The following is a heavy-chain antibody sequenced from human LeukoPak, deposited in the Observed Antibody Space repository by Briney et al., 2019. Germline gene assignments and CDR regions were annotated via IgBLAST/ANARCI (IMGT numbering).Heavy chain of an antibody. CDR2: IWYDGSNK. Sequence: GGSLRLSCAASGFTFSSYGMHWVRQAPGKGLEWVAVIWYDGSNKYYADSVKGRFTISRDDSKNPVDLQMNSLRAEDTAVYYCARDRAFYFDNWGQGTLVTVSS. J-gene: IGHJ4*02. V-gene: IGHV3-33*01. CDR1: GFTFSSYG. D-gene: IGHD1-26*01. CDR3: ARDRAFYFDN.